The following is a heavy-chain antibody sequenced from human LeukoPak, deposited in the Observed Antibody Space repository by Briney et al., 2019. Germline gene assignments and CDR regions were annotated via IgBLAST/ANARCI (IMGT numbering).Heavy chain of an antibody. CDR3: ARDSLPSSSWYYYYYYMDV. D-gene: IGHD6-13*01. J-gene: IGHJ6*03. V-gene: IGHV1-2*02. CDR1: GYTFTGYY. CDR2: IIPNSGGT. Sequence: ASVKVSCKASGYTFTGYYMHWVRQAPGQGLEWMGWIIPNSGGTNYAQKFQGRVTMTRDTSISTAYMELSRLRSDDTAVYYCARDSLPSSSWYYYYYYMDVWGKGTTVTVSS.